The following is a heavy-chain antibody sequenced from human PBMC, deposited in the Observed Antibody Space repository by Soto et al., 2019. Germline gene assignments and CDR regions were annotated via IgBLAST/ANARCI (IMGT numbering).Heavy chain of an antibody. V-gene: IGHV3-23*01. D-gene: IGHD3-3*01. CDR1: GFTFSSYA. Sequence: GGSLRLSCAASGFTFSSYAMHWVRQAPGKGLEWVSAISGSGSSTYYADSVKGRFTISRDNSKNTLYLQMNSLRAEDTAVYYCAKCIRFLEWSHTQKSYYFDYWGQGTLVTVSS. CDR2: ISGSGSST. J-gene: IGHJ4*02. CDR3: AKCIRFLEWSHTQKSYYFDY.